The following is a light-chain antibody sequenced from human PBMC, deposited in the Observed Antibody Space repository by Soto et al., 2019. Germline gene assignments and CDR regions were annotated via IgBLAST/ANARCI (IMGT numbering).Light chain of an antibody. J-gene: IGLJ1*01. Sequence: QSVLTQPPSASGSPGQSVTISCTGTKNDIGVYDFVSWYQHHPGKAPRLIIYEVVQRPSGVPDRSSGSKSGNTASLTVSGLQAADEADYFCKSYAGSNTYVFGSGTKV. CDR2: EVV. V-gene: IGLV2-8*01. CDR1: KNDIGVYDF. CDR3: KSYAGSNTYV.